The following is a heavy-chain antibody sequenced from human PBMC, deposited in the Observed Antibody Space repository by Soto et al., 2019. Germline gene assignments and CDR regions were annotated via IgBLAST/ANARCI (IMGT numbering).Heavy chain of an antibody. Sequence: QVQLVQSGAEVKKPGASVKVSCKASGYTFTSYGISWVRQAPGQGLEWMGWISAYNGNTNYAQKLQGRVTMTTDTSTSTAYMELRSLRSDDTAVYYCARDSELYGDCGSGLMDVWGKGTTVTVSS. J-gene: IGHJ6*04. CDR2: ISAYNGNT. CDR3: ARDSELYGDCGSGLMDV. V-gene: IGHV1-18*01. CDR1: GYTFTSYG. D-gene: IGHD4-17*01.